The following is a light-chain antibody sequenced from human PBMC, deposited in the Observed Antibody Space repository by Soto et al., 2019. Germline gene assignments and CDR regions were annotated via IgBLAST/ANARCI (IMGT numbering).Light chain of an antibody. Sequence: QSVLTQPPSASGSFGQSVTISCTGTSSDVGVYNYVSWYQQHPGKAPKLMIYEVSERPSGVPDRFSGSKSGNTASLTVSGLQADDEADYYCSSYSGTNYHYVFGTG. CDR1: SSDVGVYNY. J-gene: IGLJ1*01. V-gene: IGLV2-8*01. CDR2: EVS. CDR3: SSYSGTNYHYV.